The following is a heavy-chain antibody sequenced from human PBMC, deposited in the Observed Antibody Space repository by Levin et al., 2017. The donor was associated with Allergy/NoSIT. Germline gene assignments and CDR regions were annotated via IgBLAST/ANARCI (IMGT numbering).Heavy chain of an antibody. CDR3: ARDIVEEWEFLELGYAMDV. CDR1: GYTFTGYY. J-gene: IGHJ6*02. CDR2: INPKSGGT. Sequence: GESLKISCKASGYTFTGYYMHWVRQAPGQGLEWMGWINPKSGGTNYAQKFQGRVTMTRDTSISTAYMELSRLSSDDTAVYYCARDIVEEWEFLELGYAMDVWGQGTTVTVSS. V-gene: IGHV1-2*02. D-gene: IGHD1-26*01.